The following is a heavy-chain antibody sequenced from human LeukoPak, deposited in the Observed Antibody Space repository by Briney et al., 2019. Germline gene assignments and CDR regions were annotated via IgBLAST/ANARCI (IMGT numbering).Heavy chain of an antibody. CDR1: GGTFSSYA. CDR3: ARDSSPYCSGGRCYRVEP. CDR2: IIPIFGTA. J-gene: IGHJ5*02. Sequence: SVKVSCKASGGTFSSYAISWVRQAPGQGLEWMGRIIPIFGTANYAQKFQGRVTITTDESTSTAYMELSSLRSEDTAVYYCARDSSPYCSGGRCYRVEPWGQGTLVTVSS. V-gene: IGHV1-69*05. D-gene: IGHD2-15*01.